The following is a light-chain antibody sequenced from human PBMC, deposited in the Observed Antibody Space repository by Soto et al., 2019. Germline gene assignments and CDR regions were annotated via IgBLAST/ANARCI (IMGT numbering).Light chain of an antibody. V-gene: IGLV2-14*01. CDR3: RSYTSSSTRV. J-gene: IGLJ3*02. Sequence: QSALTQPASVSGSPGQSITISCTGTSSDVGGYNYVSWYQQHPGKAPKLMIYEVSNRTSGVSNRFSGSKSGNTASLTISGLQAEDEADYYCRSYTSSSTRVFGGGTKVTVL. CDR2: EVS. CDR1: SSDVGGYNY.